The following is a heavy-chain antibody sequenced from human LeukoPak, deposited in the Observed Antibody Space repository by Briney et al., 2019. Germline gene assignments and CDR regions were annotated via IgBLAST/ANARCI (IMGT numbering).Heavy chain of an antibody. Sequence: SETLSLTCTVSGGSISSYYWSWIRQPPGKGLEWIGYMYYSGSTNYNPSTNYNPSLKSRVIISVDTSKNQFSLKLTSVTAADTAVYYCARRKGFGEGYFDSWGQGTLVTVSS. CDR2: MYYSGST. CDR3: ARRKGFGEGYFDS. V-gene: IGHV4-59*08. J-gene: IGHJ4*02. D-gene: IGHD3-10*01. CDR1: GGSISSYY.